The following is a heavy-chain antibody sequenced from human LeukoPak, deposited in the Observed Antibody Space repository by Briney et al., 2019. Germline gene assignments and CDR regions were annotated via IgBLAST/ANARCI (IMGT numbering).Heavy chain of an antibody. D-gene: IGHD3-10*01. Sequence: SETLSLTCAVYGGSFSGYYWSWIRQPPGKGLEWIGEINHSGSTNYNPSLKSRVTISVDTSKNQFSLKLSSVTAADTAVYYCARGHYYGSGYFDYWGQGTLVTVSS. CDR3: ARGHYYGSGYFDY. CDR2: INHSGST. CDR1: GGSFSGYY. J-gene: IGHJ4*02. V-gene: IGHV4-34*01.